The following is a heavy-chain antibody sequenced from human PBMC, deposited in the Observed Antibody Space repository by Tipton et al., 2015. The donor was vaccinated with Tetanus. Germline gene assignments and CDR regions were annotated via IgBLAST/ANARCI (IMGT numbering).Heavy chain of an antibody. D-gene: IGHD3-16*01. J-gene: IGHJ3*02. CDR1: GDSFTGFY. CDR3: ARTWGVWVTSIDAFDI. CDR2: INHRGGI. V-gene: IGHV4-34*01. Sequence: TLSLTCAVSGDSFTGFYWHWIRQPPGKGLEWIGEINHRGGISYNPSLKSRVTISVDTSKNQFSLKLSSVTAADTAVYYCARTWGVWVTSIDAFDIWGQGTKVAVSS.